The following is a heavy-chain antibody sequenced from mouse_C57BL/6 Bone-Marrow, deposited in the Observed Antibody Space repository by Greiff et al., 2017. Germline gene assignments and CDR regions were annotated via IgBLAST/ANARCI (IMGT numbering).Heavy chain of an antibody. V-gene: IGHV1-59*01. CDR3: ARYDYYDYDVKYFDV. Sequence: QVQLQQPGAELVRPGTSVKLSCKASGYTFTSYWMHWVKQRPGQGLEWIGVIDPSDSYTNYNQKFKGKATLTVDTSSRTAYMQLSSLTSEDSAVYYCARYDYYDYDVKYFDVWGTGTTVTVSS. CDR2: IDPSDSYT. CDR1: GYTFTSYW. D-gene: IGHD2-4*01. J-gene: IGHJ1*03.